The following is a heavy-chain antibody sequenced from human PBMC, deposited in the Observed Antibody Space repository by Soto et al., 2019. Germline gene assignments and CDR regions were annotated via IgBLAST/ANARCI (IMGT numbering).Heavy chain of an antibody. J-gene: IGHJ3*02. CDR1: GWSFSDYY. CDR3: AGPSVDPDAFDI. V-gene: IGHV4-34*01. CDR2: INHSGST. D-gene: IGHD5-12*01. Sequence: PSETLSLTCAVYGWSFSDYYWSWIRQPPGKGLEWIGEINHSGSTNYNPSLKSRVTISVDTSKNQFSLKLSSVTAADTAVYYCAGPSVDPDAFDIWGQGTMVTVSS.